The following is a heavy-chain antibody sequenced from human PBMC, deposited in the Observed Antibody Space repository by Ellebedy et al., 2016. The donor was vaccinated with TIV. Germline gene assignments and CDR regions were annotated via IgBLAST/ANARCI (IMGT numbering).Heavy chain of an antibody. CDR2: IYYSGST. J-gene: IGHJ6*03. CDR1: GVSISSYF. D-gene: IGHD6-13*01. CDR3: ARGGGQLLVDDYYYFMDV. Sequence: MPGGSLRLSCTVSGVSISSYFWSWIRQPPGKGLAWIGYIYYSGSTRYNPSLQSRATITVETSKNQISLKVSSVTAADPAVYHCARGGGQLLVDDYYYFMDVWGKGTTVTVSS. V-gene: IGHV4-59*08.